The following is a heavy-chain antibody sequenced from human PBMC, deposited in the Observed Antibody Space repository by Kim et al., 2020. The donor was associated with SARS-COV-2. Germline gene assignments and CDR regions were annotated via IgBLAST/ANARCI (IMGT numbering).Heavy chain of an antibody. CDR3: ARGPTGLSVDY. CDR1: GGSFSGYY. J-gene: IGHJ4*02. V-gene: IGHV4-34*01. Sequence: SETLSLTCAVYGGSFSGYYWSWIRQPPGKGLEWIGEINHSGSTNYNPSLKSRVTISVDTSKNQFSLKLSSVTAADTAVYYCARGPTGLSVDYWGQGTLVT. CDR2: INHSGST. D-gene: IGHD1-1*01.